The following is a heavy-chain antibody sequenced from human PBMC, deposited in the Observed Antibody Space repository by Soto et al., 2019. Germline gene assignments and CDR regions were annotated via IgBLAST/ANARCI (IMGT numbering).Heavy chain of an antibody. V-gene: IGHV3-7*01. CDR2: IKQDGSEK. CDR3: ASLGRVNCSGGSCYDDARTRITYYYYYYYMDV. CDR1: GFTFSSYW. D-gene: IGHD2-15*01. Sequence: GGSLRLSCAASGFTFSSYWMSWVRQAPGKGLEWVANIKQDGSEKYYVDSVKGRFTISRDNAKNSLYLQMNSLRAEDTAVYYCASLGRVNCSGGSCYDDARTRITYYYYYYYMDVWGKGTTVTVSS. J-gene: IGHJ6*03.